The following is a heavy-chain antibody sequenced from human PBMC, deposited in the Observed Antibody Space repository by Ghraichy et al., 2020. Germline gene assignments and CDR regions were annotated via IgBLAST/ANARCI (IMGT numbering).Heavy chain of an antibody. CDR3: ARGPIMVEGVKNNDNGMDV. CDR2: MNPVSGRS. J-gene: IGHJ6*02. CDR1: GYTFSNYD. D-gene: IGHD3-10*01. Sequence: ASVKVSCKASGYTFSNYDINWVRQATGQGLEWMGWMNPVSGRSNWAQKFQGRVTMTTDTAINTAYMELRSLGSEDTAMYYCARGPIMVEGVKNNDNGMDVWGQGTAVTVSS. V-gene: IGHV1-8*01.